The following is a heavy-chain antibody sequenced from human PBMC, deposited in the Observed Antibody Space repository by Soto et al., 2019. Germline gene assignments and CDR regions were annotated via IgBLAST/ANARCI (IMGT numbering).Heavy chain of an antibody. V-gene: IGHV4-39*01. D-gene: IGHD3-10*01. CDR2: INYSGNT. CDR1: GGSISSEDYY. CDR3: ARKWHGSTRRHFDP. Sequence: QLHLQESGPGLVEPSETLSLTCTVPGGSISSEDYYWGWIRQPPGKGLAWIGSINYSGNTYCNPPLQSRVNISIDTSNNQFALNLNSVSAADPAIYYCARKWHGSTRRHFDPWGQGTLVTVSS. J-gene: IGHJ5*02.